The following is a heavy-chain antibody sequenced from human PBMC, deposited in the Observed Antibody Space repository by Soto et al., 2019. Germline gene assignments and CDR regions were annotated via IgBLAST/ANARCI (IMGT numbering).Heavy chain of an antibody. CDR2: ISYDGSNK. D-gene: IGHD6-13*01. J-gene: IGHJ4*02. V-gene: IGHV3-30*18. Sequence: QVQLVESGGGVVQPGRSLRLSCAASGFTFSSYGMHWVRQAPGKGLEWVAVISYDGSNKYYADSVKGRFTISRDNSKNTLYLQMNSLRAEDTAGYYCAKDQGSSSWFNFDYWGQGTLVTVSS. CDR1: GFTFSSYG. CDR3: AKDQGSSSWFNFDY.